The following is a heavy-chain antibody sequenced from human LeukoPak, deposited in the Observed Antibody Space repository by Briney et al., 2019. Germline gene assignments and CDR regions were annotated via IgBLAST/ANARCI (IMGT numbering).Heavy chain of an antibody. CDR3: ARGSGGPPQVLDY. CDR2: INPNSGGT. CDR1: GYTFTGYY. Sequence: ASVKVSCKASGYTFTGYYIHWVRQAPGQGLEWMGWINPNSGGTSYAQKFQGRVTMTRDTSISTVYMELNRLRSDDAAVFYCARGSGGPPQVLDYWGQGTLVTVSS. V-gene: IGHV1-2*02. J-gene: IGHJ4*02. D-gene: IGHD3-3*01.